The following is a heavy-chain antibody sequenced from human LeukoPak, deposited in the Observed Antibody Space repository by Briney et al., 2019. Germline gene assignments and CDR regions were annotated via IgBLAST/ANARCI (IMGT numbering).Heavy chain of an antibody. CDR1: GFPFSNFA. J-gene: IGHJ4*02. V-gene: IGHV3-23*01. CDR3: AKAGSSGWSSSGGDY. CDR2: ICGSGGST. Sequence: PGGSLILSCAASGFPFSNFAMRWVRQAPGKGLEWVSTICGSGGSTFYADSVKGRFTIYRDNSKNTLFLQMNGLRAGDTAIYYCAKAGSSGWSSSGGDYWGQGSLVTVSS. D-gene: IGHD6-19*01.